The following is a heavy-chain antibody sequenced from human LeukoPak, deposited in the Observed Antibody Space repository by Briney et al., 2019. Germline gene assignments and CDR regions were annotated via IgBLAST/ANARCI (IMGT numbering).Heavy chain of an antibody. Sequence: GGSLRLSCAASGFTFSNYWMHWVRRAPGKGLVWVSRINSDGINTSYADSVKGRSTISRDNAKNTLNLQMSSLRPEDTAVYYCALGKNFGYHYFDFWGQGALVTVSS. CDR2: INSDGINT. J-gene: IGHJ4*02. CDR3: ALGKNFGYHYFDF. V-gene: IGHV3-74*01. D-gene: IGHD2-2*03. CDR1: GFTFSNYW.